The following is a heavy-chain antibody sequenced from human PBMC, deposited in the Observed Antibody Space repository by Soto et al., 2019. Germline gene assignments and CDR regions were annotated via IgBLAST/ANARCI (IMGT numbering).Heavy chain of an antibody. J-gene: IGHJ3*02. CDR1: GYSFTSYW. CDR3: AGDVSQDIVVVPAAPDDAFDI. V-gene: IGHV5-51*01. CDR2: IYPGDSDT. D-gene: IGHD2-2*01. Sequence: PGESLKISCKGSGYSFTSYWIGWVRQMPGKGLEWMGIIYPGDSDTRYSPSFQGQVTISADKSISTAYLQWSSLKASDTAMYYCAGDVSQDIVVVPAAPDDAFDIWGQGTMVTVSS.